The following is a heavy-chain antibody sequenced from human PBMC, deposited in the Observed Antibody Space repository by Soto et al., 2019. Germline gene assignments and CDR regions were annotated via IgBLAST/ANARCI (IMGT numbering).Heavy chain of an antibody. J-gene: IGHJ3*02. CDR3: ARDHPITDDTAFDI. D-gene: IGHD3-9*01. CDR1: GFTFSSYS. Sequence: GGSLRLSCAASGFTFSSYSMNWVRQAPGKGLEWVSSISSSSSYIYYADSVKGRFTISRDNAKNSLYLQTNSLRAEDTAVYYCARDHPITDDTAFDIWGQGTMVTVSS. V-gene: IGHV3-21*01. CDR2: ISSSSSYI.